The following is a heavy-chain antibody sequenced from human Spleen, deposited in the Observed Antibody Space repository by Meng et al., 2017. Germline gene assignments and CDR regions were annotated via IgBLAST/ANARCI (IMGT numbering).Heavy chain of an antibody. V-gene: IGHV4-31*03. D-gene: IGHD3-16*01. Sequence: QVRLQESVPGLVKPPQPLSLTCTVSGGSISSGGYYWSWIRQHPGKGLEWIGYIYYRGSTYHNPSLKSRDTISVETSKNQFSLKLSSVTAADTAVYYCASGRFGWFDPWGQGTLVTVSS. CDR3: ASGRFGWFDP. J-gene: IGHJ5*02. CDR1: GGSISSGGYY. CDR2: IYYRGST.